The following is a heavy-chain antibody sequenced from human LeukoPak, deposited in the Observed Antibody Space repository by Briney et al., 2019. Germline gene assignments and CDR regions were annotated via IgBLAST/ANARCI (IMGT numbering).Heavy chain of an antibody. D-gene: IGHD5-12*01. CDR3: AIGVATISYYYYMDV. V-gene: IGHV1-69*05. J-gene: IGHJ6*03. Sequence: SVKVSCKASGCTFSSYAISWVRQAPGQGLEWMGGIIPIFGTANYAQKFQGRVTITTDESTSTAYMELSSLRSEDTAVYYCAIGVATISYYYYMDVWGKGTTVTVSS. CDR1: GCTFSSYA. CDR2: IIPIFGTA.